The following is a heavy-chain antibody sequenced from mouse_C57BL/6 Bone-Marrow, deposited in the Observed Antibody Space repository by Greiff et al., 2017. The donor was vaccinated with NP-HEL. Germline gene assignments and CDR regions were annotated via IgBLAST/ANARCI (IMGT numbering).Heavy chain of an antibody. CDR3: AREDYYGSMGY. V-gene: IGHV1-5*01. Sequence: VQLQQSGTVLVRPGASVKMSCKASGYTFTSYWMHWVKQRPGQGLEWIGEIDPGDSDTNYNQKFKGKATLTGDKSSSTAYMELSSLTNEDSAVYYCAREDYYGSMGYWGQGTTLTVSS. CDR2: IDPGDSDT. D-gene: IGHD1-1*01. CDR1: GYTFTSYW. J-gene: IGHJ2*01.